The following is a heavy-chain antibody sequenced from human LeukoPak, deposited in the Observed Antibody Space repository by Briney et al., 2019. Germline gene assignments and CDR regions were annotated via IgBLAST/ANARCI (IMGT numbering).Heavy chain of an antibody. J-gene: IGHJ4*02. CDR1: GGSISSGGYY. CDR3: ARDRAPYYGGNSGGFDY. D-gene: IGHD4-23*01. Sequence: SETLSLTCIVSGGSISSGGYYWSWIRQHPGVGLEWIGYIYYSGTTHYNPSLKGRVTISLDTSESQFSLKLSSVTAADTAVYYCARDRAPYYGGNSGGFDYWGQGTLVTVSS. CDR2: IYYSGTT. V-gene: IGHV4-31*03.